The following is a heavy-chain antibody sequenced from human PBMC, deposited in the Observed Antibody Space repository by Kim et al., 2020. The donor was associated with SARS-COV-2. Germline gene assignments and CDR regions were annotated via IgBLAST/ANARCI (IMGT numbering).Heavy chain of an antibody. CDR1: GGSFSGYY. Sequence: SETLSLTCAVYGGSFSGYYWSWIRQPPGKGLEWIGEINHSGSTNYNPSLKSRVTISVDTSKNQFSLKLSSVTAADTAVYYCAGGSGAFDIWGQGTMVTVSS. CDR2: INHSGST. J-gene: IGHJ3*02. V-gene: IGHV4-34*01. CDR3: AGGSGAFDI.